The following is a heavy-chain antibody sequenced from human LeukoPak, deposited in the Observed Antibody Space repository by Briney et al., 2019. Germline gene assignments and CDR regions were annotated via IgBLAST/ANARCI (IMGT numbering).Heavy chain of an antibody. J-gene: IGHJ4*02. CDR3: AKVVPMYYYDSSGYT. CDR2: ISGSGGST. CDR1: GFTFSSYA. D-gene: IGHD3-22*01. V-gene: IGHV3-23*01. Sequence: PGGSLRLSCAASGFTFSSYAMSWVRQAPGKGLEWASAISGSGGSTYYADSVKGRFTISRDNSKNTPYLQMNSLRAEDTAVYYCAKVVPMYYYDSSGYTWGQGTLVTVSS.